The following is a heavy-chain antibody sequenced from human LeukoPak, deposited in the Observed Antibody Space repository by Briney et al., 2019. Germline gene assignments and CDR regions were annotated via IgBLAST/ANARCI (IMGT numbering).Heavy chain of an antibody. Sequence: SVKVSCKASGGTFSSYAISWVRQAPGQGLEWMGGIIPIFGTANYAQKFQGRVTITADESTSTAYMELSSLRSDDTAVYYCAREGRNSGSYLYFDYWGQGTLVAVSS. CDR1: GGTFSSYA. J-gene: IGHJ4*02. CDR2: IIPIFGTA. V-gene: IGHV1-69*13. D-gene: IGHD1-26*01. CDR3: AREGRNSGSYLYFDY.